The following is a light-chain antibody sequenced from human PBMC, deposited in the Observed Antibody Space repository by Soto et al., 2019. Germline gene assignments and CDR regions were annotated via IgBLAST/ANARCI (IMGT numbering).Light chain of an antibody. J-gene: IGKJ3*01. Sequence: EIVLTQSPATLSMSPGERATLSCRASHSVSSNLAWYRQIPGQPPRLLIYGASIRATGIPARFSGSGSGTECTLTISSLQSEDFAVYYCQQYDKWPPLFTFGPGTRVDIK. CDR3: QQYDKWPPLFT. CDR1: HSVSSN. V-gene: IGKV3-15*01. CDR2: GAS.